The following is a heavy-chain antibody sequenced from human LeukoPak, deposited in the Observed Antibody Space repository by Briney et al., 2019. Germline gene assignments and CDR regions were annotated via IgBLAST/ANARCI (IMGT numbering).Heavy chain of an antibody. CDR2: VSYSGST. Sequence: PSETLSLTCTVAGGSISNKYWSWIRQPPGKGLEWIGHVSYSGSTKYNPSLKSRVTISVDTSKNQFSLKLSSVTAADTAVYYCARDNTVTHDGWFDPWGQGTLVTVSS. V-gene: IGHV4-59*01. J-gene: IGHJ5*02. D-gene: IGHD4-11*01. CDR3: ARDNTVTHDGWFDP. CDR1: GGSISNKY.